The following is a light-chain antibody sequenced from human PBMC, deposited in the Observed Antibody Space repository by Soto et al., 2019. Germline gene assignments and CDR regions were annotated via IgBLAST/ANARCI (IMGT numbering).Light chain of an antibody. V-gene: IGLV7-43*01. CDR1: TGAVTSDYY. CDR3: ALLERGSGV. CDR2: KTS. J-gene: IGLJ3*02. Sequence: QTVVTQEPSLTVSPGGTVTLTCALTTGAVTSDYYPNWFQRKPGQAHRTLIYKTSNKHSWTPARFSGSLLGGKAALTLSGVQPEDEADYYCALLERGSGVFGGGTKLTVL.